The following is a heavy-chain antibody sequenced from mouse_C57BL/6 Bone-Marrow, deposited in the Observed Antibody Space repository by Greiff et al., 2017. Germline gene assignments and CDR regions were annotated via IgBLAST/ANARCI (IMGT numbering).Heavy chain of an antibody. Sequence: VKLQESGAELVKPGASVKMSCKASGYTFTSYWITWVKQRPGQGLEWIGDIYPGSGSTNYNEKFKSKATLTVDTSSSTAYMQLSSLTSEDSAVYYCAREGYGSSYWYFDVWGTGTTVTVSS. D-gene: IGHD1-1*01. V-gene: IGHV1-55*01. CDR1: GYTFTSYW. J-gene: IGHJ1*03. CDR3: AREGYGSSYWYFDV. CDR2: IYPGSGST.